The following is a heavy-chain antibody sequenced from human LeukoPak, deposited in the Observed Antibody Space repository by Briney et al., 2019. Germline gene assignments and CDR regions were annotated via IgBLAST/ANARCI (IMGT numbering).Heavy chain of an antibody. D-gene: IGHD4-17*01. V-gene: IGHV3-30-3*01. J-gene: IGHJ4*02. CDR3: ARDSVMSTVTTGGFDY. CDR1: GFTFSSYA. CDR2: ISYDGSNK. Sequence: GGSLRLSCAASGFTFSSYAMHWVRQAPGKGLEWVAVISYDGSNKYYADSVKGRFTISRDNSKNTLYLQMNSLRAEDTAVYYCARDSVMSTVTTGGFDYWGQGTLVTVSS.